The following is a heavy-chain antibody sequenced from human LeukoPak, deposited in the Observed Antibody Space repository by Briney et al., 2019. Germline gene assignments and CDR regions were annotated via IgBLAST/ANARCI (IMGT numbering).Heavy chain of an antibody. CDR1: GFTFSSYN. D-gene: IGHD3-10*01. V-gene: IGHV3-21*01. CDR2: ISSSSSYI. J-gene: IGHJ4*02. Sequence: GGSLRLSCAASGFTFSSYNMNWVRQAPGKGLEWVSSISSSSSYIYYADSVKGRFTISRHNAKNSLYLQMNSLRAEDTAVYYCARGEVHYYGSGSDYWGQGTLVTVSS. CDR3: ARGEVHYYGSGSDY.